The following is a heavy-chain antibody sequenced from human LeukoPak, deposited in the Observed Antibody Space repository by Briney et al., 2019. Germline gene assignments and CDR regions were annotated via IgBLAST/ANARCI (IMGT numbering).Heavy chain of an antibody. D-gene: IGHD4-23*01. V-gene: IGHV4-61*05. CDR2: IYYSGST. CDR1: GGSITTSSYY. CDR3: ARSVVTLYWYFDL. Sequence: SETLSLTCTVSGGSITTSSYYWGWIRQPPGKGLEWIGYIYYSGSTNYNPSLKSRVTISLDTSKNQFSLKLSSVTTADTAVYYCARSVVTLYWYFDLWGRGTLVTVSS. J-gene: IGHJ2*01.